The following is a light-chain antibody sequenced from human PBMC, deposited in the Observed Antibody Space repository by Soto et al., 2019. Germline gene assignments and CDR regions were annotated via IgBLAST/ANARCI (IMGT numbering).Light chain of an antibody. V-gene: IGKV3-20*01. CDR2: GAS. CDR1: QSIVRSY. CDR3: QQYGSSPYT. J-gene: IGKJ2*01. Sequence: EIVLTQSPGTLSLSPGERATLSCRASQSIVRSYLAWYQQKPGQAPRLLIYGASSRATGIPDRFSGSGSGTDFTLTISRLEPEDFAVYYCQQYGSSPYTFGQRNKLEIK.